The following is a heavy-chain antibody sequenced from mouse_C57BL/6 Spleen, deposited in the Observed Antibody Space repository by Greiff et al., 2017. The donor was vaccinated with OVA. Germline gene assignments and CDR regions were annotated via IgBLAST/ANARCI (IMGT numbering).Heavy chain of an antibody. J-gene: IGHJ3*01. Sequence: VMLVESGPGLVQPSQSLSITCTVSGFSLTSYGVHWVRQSPGKGLEWLGVIWSGGSTDYNAAFISRLSISKDNSKSQVFFKMNSLQADDTAIYYCARTGNYPFDYWGQGTLVTVSA. CDR3: ARTGNYPFDY. CDR2: IWSGGST. CDR1: GFSLTSYG. V-gene: IGHV2-2*01. D-gene: IGHD2-1*01.